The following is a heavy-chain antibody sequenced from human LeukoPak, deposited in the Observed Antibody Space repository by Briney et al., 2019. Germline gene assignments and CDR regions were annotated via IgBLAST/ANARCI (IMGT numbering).Heavy chain of an antibody. CDR3: ARGSEQRYYDILTGYYFVRTFDY. Sequence: PGESLRLSCAASGFTFSTYWMSWVRQAPGKGLEWVANIMQAGSEKYYVDSVKGRFTISRDNAKNSLYLQMNSLRAEDTAIYYCARGSEQRYYDILTGYYFVRTFDYWGQGTLVTVSS. CDR2: IMQAGSEK. J-gene: IGHJ4*02. CDR1: GFTFSTYW. V-gene: IGHV3-7*05. D-gene: IGHD3-9*01.